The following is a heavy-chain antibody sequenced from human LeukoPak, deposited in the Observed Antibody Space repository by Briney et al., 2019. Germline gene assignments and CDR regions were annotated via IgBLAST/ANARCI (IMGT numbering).Heavy chain of an antibody. D-gene: IGHD4-11*01. V-gene: IGHV3-23*01. CDR3: AKDLHDYGNYVGWFDS. Sequence: GGSLRLSCVASGFTFSSYAMDWVRQAPGKGLEWVSAISGSGGNTYYADSAKGRFTISRDHSKTTLFLQMNSLRAEDTAVYYCAKDLHDYGNYVGWFDSWGQGTLVTVSS. J-gene: IGHJ5*01. CDR1: GFTFSSYA. CDR2: ISGSGGNT.